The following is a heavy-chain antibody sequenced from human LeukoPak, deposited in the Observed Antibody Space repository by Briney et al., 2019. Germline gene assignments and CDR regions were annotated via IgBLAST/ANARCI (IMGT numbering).Heavy chain of an antibody. CDR1: GFNFSSYL. V-gene: IGHV3-7*02. CDR2: IKQDGSDK. J-gene: IGHJ4*02. D-gene: IGHD3-10*01. Sequence: PGGSLRLFWATPGFNFSSYLMTWVRQAPGKGLEWVATIKQDGSDKYYVDSVKGRFTISRDNAQNSLHLQMNSLRAEDTAVYYCAILRGGNYWGQGTLVTVSS. CDR3: AILRGGNY.